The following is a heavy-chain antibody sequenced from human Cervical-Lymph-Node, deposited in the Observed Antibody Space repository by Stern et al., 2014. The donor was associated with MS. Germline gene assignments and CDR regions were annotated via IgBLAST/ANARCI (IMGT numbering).Heavy chain of an antibody. CDR1: GFILEDYG. CDR2: INWNGDMS. Sequence: VQLVQSGGDGVGPGGSLRLSCVASGFILEDYGMSWVRQAPGKGLEWGSDINWNGDMSDYVESVRGRFTISRDNAKNSLYLQMDRLGAEDTALYYCVRHTVAAAGDGWYFDLWGRGTSVIVSS. CDR3: VRHTVAAAGDGWYFDL. D-gene: IGHD6-13*01. J-gene: IGHJ2*01. V-gene: IGHV3-20*04.